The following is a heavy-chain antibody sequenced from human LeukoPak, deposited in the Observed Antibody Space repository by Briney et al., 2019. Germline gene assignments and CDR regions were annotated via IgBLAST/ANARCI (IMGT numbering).Heavy chain of an antibody. D-gene: IGHD4-17*01. CDR2: VIPIFGTA. J-gene: IGHJ4*02. CDR3: ASSSPYGDYGNDDY. Sequence: AVQVSCQASGGTFSSHAIRWVRQAPGQGLEWMGRVIPIFGTANYAQTFQGRVTITADESMSTAYMELSSLRSEDTAVYYCASSSPYGDYGNDDYWGQGTLVTVSS. V-gene: IGHV1-69*15. CDR1: GGTFSSHA.